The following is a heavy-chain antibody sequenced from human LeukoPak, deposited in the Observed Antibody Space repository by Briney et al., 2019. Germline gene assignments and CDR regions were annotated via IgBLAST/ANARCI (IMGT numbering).Heavy chain of an antibody. CDR3: AREGNGLLSKDLDY. CDR2: INPRDGGT. CDR1: GYTFTDYY. V-gene: IGHV1-2*02. D-gene: IGHD2-15*01. Sequence: ASVKVSCKGSGYTFTDYYLHWVRQAPGQGLEWVGYINPRDGGTSSPQNFRGRVTMTTGASSSTAYMELSRLTSDDTAIYYCAREGNGLLSKDLDYWGQGTLVTVSS. J-gene: IGHJ4*02.